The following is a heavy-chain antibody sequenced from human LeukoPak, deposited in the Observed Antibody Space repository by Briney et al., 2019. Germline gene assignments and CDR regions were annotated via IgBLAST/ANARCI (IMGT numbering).Heavy chain of an antibody. Sequence: SGGSLRLSCAASGFTFSSYSMNWVRQAPGKGLEWVAVISYDGSNKYYADSVKGRFTISRDNSKNTLYLQMNSLRAEDTAVYYCARDGGPQIGSGPRRRLFWFDPWGQGTLVTVSS. J-gene: IGHJ5*02. CDR3: ARDGGPQIGSGPRRRLFWFDP. CDR1: GFTFSSYS. V-gene: IGHV3-30*03. CDR2: ISYDGSNK. D-gene: IGHD3-10*01.